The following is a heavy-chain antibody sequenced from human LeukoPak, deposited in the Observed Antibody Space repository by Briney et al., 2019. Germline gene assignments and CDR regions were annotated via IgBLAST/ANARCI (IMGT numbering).Heavy chain of an antibody. D-gene: IGHD4-17*01. CDR1: GFTFTSYG. CDR2: IITYNGNT. J-gene: IGHJ6*03. Sequence: ASVKVSCKASGFTFTSYGTTWVRQAPGQGLEWMGWIITYNGNTHYAQKLQGRVTLTTDTSTNTAYMELRGLRSDDTAVYYCAKTTVTSEEYFYYYMDVWGKGTTVTVSS. CDR3: AKTTVTSEEYFYYYMDV. V-gene: IGHV1-18*01.